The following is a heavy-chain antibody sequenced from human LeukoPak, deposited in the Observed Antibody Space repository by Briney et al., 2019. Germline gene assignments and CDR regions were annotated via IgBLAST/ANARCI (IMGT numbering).Heavy chain of an antibody. V-gene: IGHV4-34*01. Sequence: PSETLSLTCAVYGGSFSGYYWSWIRQPPGKGLEWIGEINHSGSTNYNPSLKSRVTISVDTSKNQFSLKLSSVTAADTAVYYCARGLHGSDALRSGGYFGYWGQGTLVTVSS. CDR2: INHSGST. CDR1: GGSFSGYY. J-gene: IGHJ4*02. D-gene: IGHD2-15*01. CDR3: ARGLHGSDALRSGGYFGY.